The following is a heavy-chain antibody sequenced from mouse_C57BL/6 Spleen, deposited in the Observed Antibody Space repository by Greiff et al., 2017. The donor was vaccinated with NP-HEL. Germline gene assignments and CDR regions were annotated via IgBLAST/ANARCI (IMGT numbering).Heavy chain of an antibody. D-gene: IGHD5-1*01. CDR2: IRSKSNNYAT. J-gene: IGHJ4*01. Sequence: EADGGLVQPKGSLKLSCAASGFSFNTYAMNWVRQAPGKGLEWVARIRSKSNNYATYYADSVKDRFTISRDDSESMLYLQMNNLKTEDTAMYYCVRQEYYYAMDYWGQGTSVTVSS. V-gene: IGHV10-1*01. CDR3: VRQEYYYAMDY. CDR1: GFSFNTYA.